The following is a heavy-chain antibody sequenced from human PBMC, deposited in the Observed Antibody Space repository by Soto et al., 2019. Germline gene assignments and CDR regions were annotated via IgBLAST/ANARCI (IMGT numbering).Heavy chain of an antibody. CDR1: GFTFSSYG. V-gene: IGHV3-30*18. D-gene: IGHD1-26*01. CDR3: VKDGASYYFDY. CDR2: ISYDGSNK. Sequence: QVQLVESGGGVVQPGRSLRLSCAASGFTFSSYGMHWVRQAPGKGLEWVAVISYDGSNKYYADSVKGRFTISRDNSKNTLYLQMNSLRAEDTAVYYCVKDGASYYFDYWGLGTLVTVSS. J-gene: IGHJ4*02.